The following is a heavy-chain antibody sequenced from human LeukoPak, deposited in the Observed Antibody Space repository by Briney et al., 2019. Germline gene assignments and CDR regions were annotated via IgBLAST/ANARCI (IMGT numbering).Heavy chain of an antibody. D-gene: IGHD5-12*01. CDR1: GGSISSGGYS. V-gene: IGHV4-30-2*01. J-gene: IGHJ3*02. CDR3: ARGGYSGYDDAFDI. CDR2: IYHSGST. Sequence: SETLSLTCAVSGGSISSGGYSWSWLRQPPGKGLEWIGYIYHSGSTYYNPSLKSLVTISVDRSKNQFSLKLSSVTAADTAVYYCARGGYSGYDDAFDIWGQGTMVTVSS.